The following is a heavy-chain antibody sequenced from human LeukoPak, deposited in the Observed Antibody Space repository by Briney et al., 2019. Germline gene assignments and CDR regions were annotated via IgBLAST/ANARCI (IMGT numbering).Heavy chain of an antibody. CDR3: ATTYSSSWYSSNYYYYYMDV. CDR1: GFTFSSYG. CDR2: ISYDGSNR. Sequence: GSLRLSCAVSGFTFSSYGMHWVRQAPGKGLEWVAVISYDGSNRYYADSVKGRFTISRDNSKNTLYLQMNSLRAEDTAVYYCATTYSSSWYSSNYYYYYMDVWGKGTTVTISS. D-gene: IGHD6-13*01. J-gene: IGHJ6*03. V-gene: IGHV3-30*03.